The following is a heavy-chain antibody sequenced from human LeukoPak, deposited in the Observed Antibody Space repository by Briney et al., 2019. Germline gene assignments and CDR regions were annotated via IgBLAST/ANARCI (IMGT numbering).Heavy chain of an antibody. CDR3: ARDPYNGYYGDDYYYYMDV. Sequence: GGSLRLSCAASGFTFSSYWMSWVRQAPGKGLEWVANIKQDGSEKYYVDSVKGRFTISRDDAKNSLSLQMNSLRAEDTAVYYCARDPYNGYYGDDYYYYMDVWGKGTTVTISS. CDR2: IKQDGSEK. D-gene: IGHD4-17*01. J-gene: IGHJ6*03. CDR1: GFTFSSYW. V-gene: IGHV3-7*01.